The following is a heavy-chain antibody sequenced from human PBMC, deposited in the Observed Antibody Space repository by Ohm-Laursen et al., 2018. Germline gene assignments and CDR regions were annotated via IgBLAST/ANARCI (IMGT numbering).Heavy chain of an antibody. CDR1: GGSISGYY. D-gene: IGHD6-13*01. CDR3: AREGYSSSWYYYYGMDV. J-gene: IGHJ6*02. V-gene: IGHV4-4*07. Sequence: SDTLSLTCTVSGGSISGYYWSWIRQTAGKGLEWIGRIHSSGSTNYNPSLQSRVTISVDTSKNQFSLKLSSVTAADTAVYYCAREGYSSSWYYYYGMDVWGQGTTVTVSS. CDR2: IHSSGST.